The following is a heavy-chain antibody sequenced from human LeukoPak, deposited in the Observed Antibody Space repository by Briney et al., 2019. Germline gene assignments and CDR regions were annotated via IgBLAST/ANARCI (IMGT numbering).Heavy chain of an antibody. CDR3: GRDPSAFAGYLDS. J-gene: IGHJ4*02. CDR2: IYISGGT. V-gene: IGHV4-4*07. Sequence: SETLSLTRTVSGDSIRSYYWNSIRQSAGKGLDWIGRIYISGGTAQYNPSLRSRATMQLDTSANHFPLNFTSVTAADTPGCFFGRDPSAFAGYLDSWGQGILVAVSS. D-gene: IGHD6-13*01. CDR1: GDSIRSYY.